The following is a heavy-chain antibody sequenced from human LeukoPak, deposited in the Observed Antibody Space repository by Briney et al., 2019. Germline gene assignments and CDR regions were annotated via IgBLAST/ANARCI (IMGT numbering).Heavy chain of an antibody. CDR2: INPNSGGT. Sequence: ASVKVSCKASGYTFTGYYMHWVRQAPGQGLEWMGWINPNSGGTNYAQKFQGKVTMTRDTSISTAYMELSRLRSDDTAVYYCARLEDTAMAGDYWGKGTLVTVSS. CDR3: ARLEDTAMAGDY. D-gene: IGHD5-18*01. J-gene: IGHJ4*02. V-gene: IGHV1-2*02. CDR1: GYTFTGYY.